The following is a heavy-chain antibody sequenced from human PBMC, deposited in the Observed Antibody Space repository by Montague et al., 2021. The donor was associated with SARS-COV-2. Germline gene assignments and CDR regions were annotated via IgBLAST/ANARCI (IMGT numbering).Heavy chain of an antibody. CDR3: ARGGPGTGMDY. Sequence: SLSLSWAASGFTFRDCWMHWVRQAPGKGLVWVSRIETDGSATTYADSVKGRFTISRDNAKNTLYLQMDSLRAEDTAVYYCARGGPGTGMDYWGQGSMVTVSS. CDR2: IETDGSAT. J-gene: IGHJ4*02. V-gene: IGHV3-74*01. D-gene: IGHD1-1*01. CDR1: GFTFRDCW.